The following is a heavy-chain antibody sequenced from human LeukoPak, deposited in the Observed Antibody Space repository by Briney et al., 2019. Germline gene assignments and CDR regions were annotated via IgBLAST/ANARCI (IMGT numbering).Heavy chain of an antibody. Sequence: SETLSLTCTVSGGSISSRDYYWSCIRQPPGKGLEWIGHIFRTGSTVYNPSLKSRLTMSVDKSKNQFSLILSFVTAADTAVYYCASTGGDYSFDYWGRGTLVTVSS. CDR1: GGSISSRDYY. CDR3: ASTGGDYSFDY. J-gene: IGHJ4*02. CDR2: IFRTGST. V-gene: IGHV4-30-4*01. D-gene: IGHD4-17*01.